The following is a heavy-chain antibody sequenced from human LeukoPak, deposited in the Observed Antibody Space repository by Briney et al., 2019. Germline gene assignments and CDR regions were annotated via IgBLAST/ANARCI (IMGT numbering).Heavy chain of an antibody. D-gene: IGHD5-18*01. V-gene: IGHV1-46*01. CDR1: GYTFTSYY. CDR2: INPSGRST. Sequence: ASVKVSCKASGYTFTSYYMHWVRQAPGQGLEWMGIINPSGRSTSSAQKFQGRVTMTRDTSTSTVSMELSSLRSEDTDVYYCAREIGPIQLHLWGSAFDYWGQGTLVTVSS. J-gene: IGHJ4*02. CDR3: AREIGPIQLHLWGSAFDY.